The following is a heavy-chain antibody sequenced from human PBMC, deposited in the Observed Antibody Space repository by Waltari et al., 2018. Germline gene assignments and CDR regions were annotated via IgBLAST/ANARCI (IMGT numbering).Heavy chain of an antibody. CDR1: GGSISSGDYY. V-gene: IGHV4-30-4*01. J-gene: IGHJ4*02. CDR2: IYYRGGT. Sequence: QVQLQESGPGLVKPSQTLSLTCTVSGGSISSGDYYWSWIRQPPGKGLEWIGYIYYRGGTYYNPCLKSRVTISVDTSKNQFSLKLSSVTAADTAVYYCARDRPRYSYGPVDYWGQGTLVTVSS. CDR3: ARDRPRYSYGPVDY. D-gene: IGHD5-18*01.